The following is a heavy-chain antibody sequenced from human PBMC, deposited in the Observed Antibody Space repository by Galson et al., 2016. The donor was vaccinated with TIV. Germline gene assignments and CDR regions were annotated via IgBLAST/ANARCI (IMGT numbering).Heavy chain of an antibody. CDR3: AKRPIITIFGAGSYYCDS. V-gene: IGHV3-23*01. D-gene: IGHD3-3*01. CDR2: IGGSGGSP. CDR1: GFSFSNYA. J-gene: IGHJ4*02. Sequence: SLRLSCAASGFSFSNYAMSWVRQAPGRGLEWVSGIGGSGGSPNYGDSVKGRFTISRDNSKNILYLQMNSLRAEDTAVYYCAKRPIITIFGAGSYYCDSWGQGTLVTVSS.